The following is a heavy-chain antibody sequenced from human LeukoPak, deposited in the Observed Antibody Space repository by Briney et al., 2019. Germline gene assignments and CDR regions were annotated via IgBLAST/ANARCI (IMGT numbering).Heavy chain of an antibody. J-gene: IGHJ5*02. CDR3: ARAPDFWSGHNWFDP. V-gene: IGHV4-31*03. D-gene: IGHD3-3*01. CDR1: GGSISSGGYY. CDR2: IYYSGST. Sequence: PSETLSLTCTVSGGSISSGGYYWSWIRQHPGKGLEWIGYIYYSGSTYYNPSLKSRVTISVDTSKNQFSLKLSSVTAADTAVYYCARAPDFWSGHNWFDPWGQGTLVTVSS.